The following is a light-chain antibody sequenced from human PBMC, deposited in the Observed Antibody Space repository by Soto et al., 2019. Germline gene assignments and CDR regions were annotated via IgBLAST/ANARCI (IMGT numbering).Light chain of an antibody. V-gene: IGLV2-14*01. CDR3: SSYKSSSTLHV. J-gene: IGLJ1*01. CDR2: EVS. CDR1: SSDVGGYNY. Sequence: QSALTQPASVSGSPGQSITISCTGTSSDVGGYNYVSWYQQHPGKAPKLMIYEVSDRPSGVSNRFSGTTSGNTASLTISGLQAEDEADYYCSSYKSSSTLHVFGTGTKLTVL.